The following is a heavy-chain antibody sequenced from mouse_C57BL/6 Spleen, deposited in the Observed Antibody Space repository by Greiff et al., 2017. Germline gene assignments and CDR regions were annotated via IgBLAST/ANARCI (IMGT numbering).Heavy chain of an antibody. D-gene: IGHD1-1*02. J-gene: IGHJ2*01. CDR3: ASEGVGYFDY. V-gene: IGHV1-80*01. CDR2: IHPGGGDT. CDR1: GYAFSSYW. Sequence: QVQLQQSGAELVKPGASVKISCKASGYAFSSYWMKWVKQRPGKGLEWIGQIHPGGGDTNYNVKFKGKSTRTADKSSSTAYMQLSSLASEDSAVYFCASEGVGYFDYWGQGTTLTVSS.